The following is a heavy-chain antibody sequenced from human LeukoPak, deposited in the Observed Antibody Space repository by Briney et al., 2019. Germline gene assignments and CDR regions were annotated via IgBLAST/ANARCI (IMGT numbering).Heavy chain of an antibody. Sequence: SETLSLTCTVSGGSISSSSYYWGWIRQPPGKGLEWIGSIYYSGSTYYNPSLKSRVTISVDTSKNQFSLKLSSVTAADTAVYYCARDLMGIAYRGAFYYWGQGTLVTVSS. CDR2: IYYSGST. D-gene: IGHD6-13*01. J-gene: IGHJ4*02. V-gene: IGHV4-39*07. CDR1: GGSISSSSYY. CDR3: ARDLMGIAYRGAFYY.